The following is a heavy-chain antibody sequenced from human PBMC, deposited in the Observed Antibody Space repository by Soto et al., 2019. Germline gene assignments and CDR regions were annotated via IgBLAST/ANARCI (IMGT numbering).Heavy chain of an antibody. J-gene: IGHJ3*02. V-gene: IGHV3-23*01. D-gene: IGHD2-2*01. Sequence: EVQLLESGGGLVQPGGSLRLSCAVSGFTFSSYVMSWVRQAPGKGLEWVSAISGSGGSTYYADSVKGRFTISRDNSKNTLYLQMNSLRAEDTAVYYCAKDQGFVVVPADAFDIWGQGTMVTVSS. CDR1: GFTFSSYV. CDR3: AKDQGFVVVPADAFDI. CDR2: ISGSGGST.